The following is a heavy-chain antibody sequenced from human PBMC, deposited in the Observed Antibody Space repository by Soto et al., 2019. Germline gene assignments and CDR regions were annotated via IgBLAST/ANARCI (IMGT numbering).Heavy chain of an antibody. CDR1: GFTFRWFG. CDR2: ISNDGSNE. D-gene: IGHD3-10*01. J-gene: IGHJ4*02. Sequence: AGGSLRLSCAGSGFTFRWFGMNWVRQAPGKGLEWVARISNDGSNEYYVDPVKGRFTISRDNSKNTLYLQMDSLRAEDTAVYYCAKGEVRGIIPSYFDYWGLGTLVTVSS. CDR3: AKGEVRGIIPSYFDY. V-gene: IGHV3-30*18.